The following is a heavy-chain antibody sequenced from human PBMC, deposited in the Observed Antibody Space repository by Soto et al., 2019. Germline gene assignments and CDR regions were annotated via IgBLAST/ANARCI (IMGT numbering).Heavy chain of an antibody. V-gene: IGHV1-3*01. J-gene: IGHJ5*02. Sequence: ASVKVSCKASGYTFTSYAMHWVRQAPGQRLEWMGWINAGNGNTKYSQKFQGRVTITRDTSASTAYMELSSLRSEDTAVYYCARDRRITMVRGVINNWFDPWGQGTLVTVS. D-gene: IGHD3-10*01. CDR3: ARDRRITMVRGVINNWFDP. CDR2: INAGNGNT. CDR1: GYTFTSYA.